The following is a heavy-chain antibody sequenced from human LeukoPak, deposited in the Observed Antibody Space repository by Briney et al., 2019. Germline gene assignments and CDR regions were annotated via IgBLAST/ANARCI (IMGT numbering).Heavy chain of an antibody. CDR1: GFTFSSYW. J-gene: IGHJ4*02. CDR3: ARDHAHYYDSSGYYSLPDY. V-gene: IGHV3-74*01. CDR2: MNSDGSST. Sequence: GGSLRLSCAASGFTFSSYWMHWVRQAPRQGLVWVSRMNSDGSSTSYANSVKGRFTISRDNAKNTLYPQLNSLGAEDTAVYYCARDHAHYYDSSGYYSLPDYWGQGTLVTVSS. D-gene: IGHD3-22*01.